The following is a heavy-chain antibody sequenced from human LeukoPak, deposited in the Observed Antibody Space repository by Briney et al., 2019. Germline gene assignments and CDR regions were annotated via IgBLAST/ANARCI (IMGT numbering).Heavy chain of an antibody. J-gene: IGHJ5*02. V-gene: IGHV3-48*03. D-gene: IGHD1-14*01. CDR2: ISSSGSTI. CDR3: AREAENWFDP. Sequence: GGSLRLSCAASGFTFSSYEMNWVRQAPGKGLEWVSYISSSGSTIYYADSVKGRFTISRDNAKNSLYLQMNSLKAEDTAVYYCAREAENWFDPWGEGTLVTVSS. CDR1: GFTFSSYE.